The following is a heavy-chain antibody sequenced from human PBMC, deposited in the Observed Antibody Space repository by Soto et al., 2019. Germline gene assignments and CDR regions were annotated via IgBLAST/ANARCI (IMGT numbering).Heavy chain of an antibody. D-gene: IGHD2-8*02. CDR3: ARDKITGLFDY. CDR1: GGSFSGYY. Sequence: QVQLQQWGAGLLKPSETLSLTCAVYGGSFSGYYWTWIRQPPGTGLEWIGEINHSGSTNYNPSLKSRVTISVDTSETQFSLKLTSVTAADPAVYYCARDKITGLFDYWGQGTLVTVSS. CDR2: INHSGST. J-gene: IGHJ4*02. V-gene: IGHV4-34*01.